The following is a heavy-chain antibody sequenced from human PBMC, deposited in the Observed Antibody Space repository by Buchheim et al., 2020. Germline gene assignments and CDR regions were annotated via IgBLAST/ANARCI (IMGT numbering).Heavy chain of an antibody. CDR3: ARSTIVIIATAPEY. Sequence: EVQLLESGGGLVQPGGSLRLSCAASGFTFSSYAMSWVRQAPGKGLEWVSAISGSGGSTYYSDSVKGRFTISRDNSKTRLYLQMNSLRAEDTAVYYCARSTIVIIATAPEYWGQGTL. CDR2: ISGSGGST. D-gene: IGHD2/OR15-2a*01. V-gene: IGHV3-23*01. CDR1: GFTFSSYA. J-gene: IGHJ4*02.